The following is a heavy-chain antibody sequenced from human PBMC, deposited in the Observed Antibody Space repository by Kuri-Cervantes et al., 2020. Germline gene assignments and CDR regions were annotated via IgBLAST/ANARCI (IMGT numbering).Heavy chain of an antibody. CDR1: GGSFSGYY. CDR2: IYHSGST. D-gene: IGHD3-22*01. CDR3: ASLPYYDAAQRQGDAFDI. Sequence: SETLSLTCAVYGGSFSGYYWSWIRQPPGKGLEWIGSIYHSGSTYYNPSLKSRVTISVDTSKNQFSLKLSSVTAADTAVYYCASLPYYDAAQRQGDAFDIWGQGTMVTVS. J-gene: IGHJ3*02. V-gene: IGHV4-34*01.